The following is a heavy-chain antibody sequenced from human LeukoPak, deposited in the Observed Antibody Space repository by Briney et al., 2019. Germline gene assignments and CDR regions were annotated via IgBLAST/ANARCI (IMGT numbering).Heavy chain of an antibody. CDR3: ARAPTFIMVRGVIGLGGMDV. D-gene: IGHD3-10*01. J-gene: IGHJ6*04. CDR1: GGSVSSGSSY. CDR2: IYYSGST. Sequence: SETLSLTCTVSGGSVSSGSSYWSWIRQPPGKGLEWIGYIYYSGSTNYNPSLKSRVTISVDTSKNQFSLKLSSVTAADTAVYYCARAPTFIMVRGVIGLGGMDVWGKGTTVTVSS. V-gene: IGHV4-61*01.